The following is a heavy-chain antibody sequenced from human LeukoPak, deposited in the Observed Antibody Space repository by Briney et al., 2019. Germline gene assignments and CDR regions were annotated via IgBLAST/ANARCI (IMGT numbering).Heavy chain of an antibody. CDR3: ARVGVDYTGNVIKYYFDS. J-gene: IGHJ4*02. D-gene: IGHD4-23*01. CDR2: IHYSGST. CDR1: GDSISTYY. V-gene: IGHV4-59*01. Sequence: SETLSLTCTVSGDSISTYYWSWIRQPPGKGLEWIGYIHYSGSTNYNPSLKSRVIISVDTSKNQFSLKLSPVIAADTAVYYCARVGVDYTGNVIKYYFDSWGQGTLVTVSS.